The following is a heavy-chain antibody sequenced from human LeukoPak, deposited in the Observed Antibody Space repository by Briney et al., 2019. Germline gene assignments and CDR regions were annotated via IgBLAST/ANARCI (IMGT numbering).Heavy chain of an antibody. CDR1: GGTFSSYA. CDR2: IIPIFGTA. CDR3: ARLTIFGVVPNWFDP. V-gene: IGHV1-69*13. Sequence: SVKVSCKASGGTFSSYAISWVRQAPGQGLEWMGGIIPIFGTANYAQKFQGRVTTTADESTSTAYMELSSLRSEDTAVYYCARLTIFGVVPNWFDPWGQGTLVTVSS. J-gene: IGHJ5*02. D-gene: IGHD3-3*01.